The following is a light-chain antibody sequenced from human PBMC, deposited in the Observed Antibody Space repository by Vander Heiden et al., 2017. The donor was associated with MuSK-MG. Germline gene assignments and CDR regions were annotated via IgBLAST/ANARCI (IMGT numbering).Light chain of an antibody. Sequence: DIQMTQSPSSLSASIVDTVTISCRASQTISKYLNWYQQKPGQAPKLLIYEATNLLSEVPSRFSGSGSGTDFTLTISRLQPEDFSTYYCLQDDNTPQTFGHGTKVDIK. CDR3: LQDDNTPQT. V-gene: IGKV1-39*01. CDR2: EAT. CDR1: QTISKY. J-gene: IGKJ3*01.